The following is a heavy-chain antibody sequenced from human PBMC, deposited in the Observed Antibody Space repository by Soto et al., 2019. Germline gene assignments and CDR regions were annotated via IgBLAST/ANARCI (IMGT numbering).Heavy chain of an antibody. CDR3: ARKNHYYDSSGYLSWGTNWFDP. V-gene: IGHV4-30-4*01. CDR2: IYYSGST. Sequence: SGTLSLTCTVSGGSISSGDYYWSWIRQPPGKGLEWIGYIYYSGSTYYNPSLKSRVTISVDTSKNQFSLKLSSVTAADTAVYYCARKNHYYDSSGYLSWGTNWFDPWGQGTLVTVSS. J-gene: IGHJ5*02. D-gene: IGHD3-22*01. CDR1: GGSISSGDYY.